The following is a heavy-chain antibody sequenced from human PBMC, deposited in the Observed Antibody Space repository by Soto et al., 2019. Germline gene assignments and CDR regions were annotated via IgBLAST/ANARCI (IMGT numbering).Heavy chain of an antibody. CDR2: IYSGGYT. V-gene: IGHV3-53*01. CDR1: GFTVSNNY. J-gene: IGHJ4*02. D-gene: IGHD3-10*01. CDR3: GARGGGGGY. Sequence: EVQLVESGGGLIQPGGSLRLSCAVSGFTVSNNYMSWVRQAPGKGLEGVSVIYSGGYTAYGDSVKGRFTISRDNSKNTLHLKMKRLSAGDTAVFYGGARGGGGGYWGQGTLVTVSS.